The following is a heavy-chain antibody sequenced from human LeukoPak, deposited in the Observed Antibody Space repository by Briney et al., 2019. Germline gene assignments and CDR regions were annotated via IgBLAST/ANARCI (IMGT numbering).Heavy chain of an antibody. V-gene: IGHV3-23*01. CDR1: GFTFSSYA. CDR2: ISGSGGST. J-gene: IGHJ6*02. CDR3: AKDQGYCSSTSCYVGYYYYGMDV. Sequence: PGGSLRLSCAASGFTFSSYAMSWVRQAPGKGLEWVSAISGSGGSTYYADSVKGRFTISRDNSKNTLYLQMNSLRAEDTAVYYCAKDQGYCSSTSCYVGYYYYGMDVWGQGTTVTVSS. D-gene: IGHD2-2*01.